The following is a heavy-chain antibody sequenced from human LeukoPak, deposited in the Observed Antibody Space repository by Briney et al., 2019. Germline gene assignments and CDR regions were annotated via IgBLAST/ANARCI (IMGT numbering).Heavy chain of an antibody. D-gene: IGHD2-21*02. V-gene: IGHV3-23*01. CDR3: ARHKHGAYCGGDCHFDY. Sequence: SGGSLRLSCATSGFTFSNYAMSWVRQVPGKGLEWVSTISGSGHTSYYADSVQGRFTISRDNSKNTYFLQMKSLRAEDTAVYYCARHKHGAYCGGDCHFDYWGQGTLVTVSS. CDR1: GFTFSNYA. CDR2: ISGSGHTS. J-gene: IGHJ4*02.